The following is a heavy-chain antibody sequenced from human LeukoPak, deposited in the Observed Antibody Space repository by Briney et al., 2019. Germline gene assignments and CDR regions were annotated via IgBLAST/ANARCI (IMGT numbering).Heavy chain of an antibody. CDR2: ISSRADST. J-gene: IGHJ4*02. CDR3: AKDSPVCTY. CDR1: GFTISSYG. V-gene: IGHV3-23*01. D-gene: IGHD2-8*01. Sequence: GGSLRLSCTASGFTISSYGMSWVRQAPGKGLEWLSAISSRADSTYYAGSVKGRFTITNNISKNTLYLQMDSLRAEDTAIYCCAKDSPVCTYWGQGTLVTVSS.